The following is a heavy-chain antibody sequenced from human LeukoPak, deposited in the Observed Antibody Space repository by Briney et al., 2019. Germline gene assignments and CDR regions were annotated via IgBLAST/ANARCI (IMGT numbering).Heavy chain of an antibody. D-gene: IGHD1-26*01. CDR2: IYSGGSI. V-gene: IGHV3-66*01. CDR3: ARGGSYYVHY. Sequence: GGSLRLSCAVSGFTVSSNYMSWVRQAPGKGLEWVSVIYSGGSIYYADSVKGRFTISRDNSKNTLYLQMSSLRAEDTAVYYCARGGSYYVHYWGQGTLVTVSS. CDR1: GFTVSSNY. J-gene: IGHJ4*02.